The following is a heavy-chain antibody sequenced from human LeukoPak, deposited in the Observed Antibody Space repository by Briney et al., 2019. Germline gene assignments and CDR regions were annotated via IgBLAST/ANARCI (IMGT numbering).Heavy chain of an antibody. CDR3: ARQDTSGWSPFDY. J-gene: IGHJ4*02. V-gene: IGHV5-51*01. D-gene: IGHD6-19*01. CDR2: VYPGDSDT. Sequence: GESLKISCKGSGYSFTSYWIGWVRQMPGKGLEWMGIVYPGDSDTRYSPSFQGQVTMSADMSINTAYLQWSSLKAADTAIYYCARQDTSGWSPFDYWGPGTRVTVSS. CDR1: GYSFTSYW.